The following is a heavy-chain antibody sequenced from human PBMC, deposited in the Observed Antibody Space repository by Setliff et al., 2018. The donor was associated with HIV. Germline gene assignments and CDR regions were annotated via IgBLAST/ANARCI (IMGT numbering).Heavy chain of an antibody. CDR3: ATRPADSKWYGVFDY. V-gene: IGHV4-4*09. J-gene: IGHJ4*02. D-gene: IGHD6-13*01. CDR2: IYTSGIT. CDR1: GGSISSHY. Sequence: SETLSLTCTVSGGSISSHYWSWIRQSPGKGLEWIGYIYTSGITNYNPSLKSRVTVSVDTSKNQFSLKLNSVTAADTAVYYCATRPADSKWYGVFDYWGQGTLVTVSS.